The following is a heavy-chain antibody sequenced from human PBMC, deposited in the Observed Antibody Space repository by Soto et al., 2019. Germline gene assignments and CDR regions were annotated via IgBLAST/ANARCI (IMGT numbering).Heavy chain of an antibody. V-gene: IGHV3-43*01. Sequence: EVQLVESGGGVVQSGGSLRLSCTAYGFTFEDHTMHWVRQAPGKGLEWVSVINWDGDSTYYTDSVEGRFTISRDNSKNSLFLQMVGLRAEDTARYYCAKDAGSGWGTTIDFWGQGTLVTVSS. CDR2: INWDGDST. CDR3: AKDAGSGWGTTIDF. J-gene: IGHJ4*02. CDR1: GFTFEDHT. D-gene: IGHD6-19*01.